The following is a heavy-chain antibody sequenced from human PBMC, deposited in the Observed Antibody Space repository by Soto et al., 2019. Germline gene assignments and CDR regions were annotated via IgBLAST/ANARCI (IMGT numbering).Heavy chain of an antibody. CDR2: TRDKANSYTT. V-gene: IGHV3-72*01. J-gene: IGHJ6*02. Sequence: EVQLMESGGGLVQPGGSLRLSCAASGFTCSEHYMDWVRQAPGKGLEWVGRTRDKANSYTTEYAASVKGRFTISRDDSNNSLSLQMNSLKTEDAAVYYCVRDLSVLVATRRHYGMDVWGQGTTVTVSS. CDR3: VRDLSVLVATRRHYGMDV. CDR1: GFTCSEHY.